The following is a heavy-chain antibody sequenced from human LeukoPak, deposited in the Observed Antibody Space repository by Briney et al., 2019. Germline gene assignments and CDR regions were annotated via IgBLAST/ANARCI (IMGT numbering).Heavy chain of an antibody. CDR2: ISYDGSNK. D-gene: IGHD5-18*01. Sequence: PGGSLRLSCAASGFTFSSYAMHWVRQAPGKGLEWVAVISYDGSNKYYADSVKGRFTISRDNSKNTLYLQMNSLRAEDTAVYYCASPRGYGYGYFDYWGQGTLVTVSS. CDR3: ASPRGYGYGYFDY. J-gene: IGHJ4*02. V-gene: IGHV3-30*04. CDR1: GFTFSSYA.